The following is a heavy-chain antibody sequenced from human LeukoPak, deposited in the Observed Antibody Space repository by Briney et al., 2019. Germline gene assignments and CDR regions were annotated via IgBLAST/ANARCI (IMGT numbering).Heavy chain of an antibody. V-gene: IGHV4-59*01. J-gene: IGHJ5*02. D-gene: IGHD3-22*01. Sequence: SETLSLTCTVSGGSISNYYWNWIRQPPGKGLEWIGYIYYSGSTNYNPSLKSRVTISVDTSKNQFSLKLSSVTAADTAVYYCARGGHYYDRFNWFDPWGQGTLVTVSS. CDR3: ARGGHYYDRFNWFDP. CDR2: IYYSGST. CDR1: GGSISNYY.